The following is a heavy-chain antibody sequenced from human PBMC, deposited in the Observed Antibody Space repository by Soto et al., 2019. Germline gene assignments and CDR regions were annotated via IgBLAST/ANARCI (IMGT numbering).Heavy chain of an antibody. CDR1: GGSISSSSYY. CDR3: ARNVPYYGSGSYYIDLGPYYYYYYGMDV. V-gene: IGHV4-39*01. J-gene: IGHJ6*02. Sequence: PSETLSLTCTVSGGSISSSSYYWGWSRQPPGKGLEWIGSIYYSGSTYYNPSLKRRVTISVDTSKNQFSLKLSSVTAADTAVYYCARNVPYYGSGSYYIDLGPYYYYYYGMDVWRQGTTVTVSS. CDR2: IYYSGST. D-gene: IGHD3-10*01.